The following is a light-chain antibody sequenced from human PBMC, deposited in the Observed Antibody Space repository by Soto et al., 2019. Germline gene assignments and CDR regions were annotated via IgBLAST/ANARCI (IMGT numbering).Light chain of an antibody. Sequence: EIVLTQSPGTLSLSPGESATLSCRASQSVSSNYLGWYQQRPGQAPRLLIYGVSSRATGIPDRFSGSGSGTDFTLTISRLEPEDFAVYYCHQYNNWPPTFGQGTKVDIK. CDR2: GVS. J-gene: IGKJ1*01. V-gene: IGKV3-20*01. CDR3: HQYNNWPPT. CDR1: QSVSSNY.